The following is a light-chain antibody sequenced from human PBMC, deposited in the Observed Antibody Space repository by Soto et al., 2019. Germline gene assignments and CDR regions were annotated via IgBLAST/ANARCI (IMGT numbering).Light chain of an antibody. CDR1: QGISSY. CDR2: AAS. CDR3: QQSYSTRIT. J-gene: IGKJ5*01. Sequence: IQLTQYPSSLSASVGDRVTITCRASQGISSYLAWYQQKPGKAPKLLIYAASSLQSGVPSRFSGSGSGTDFTLTISSLQPEDFATYYCQQSYSTRITFGQGTRLEFK. V-gene: IGKV1-39*01.